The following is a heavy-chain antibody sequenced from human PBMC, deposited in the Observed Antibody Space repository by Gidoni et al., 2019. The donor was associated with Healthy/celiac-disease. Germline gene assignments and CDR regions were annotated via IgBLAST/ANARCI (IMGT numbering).Heavy chain of an antibody. CDR3: ARGYYGDWVNPFDP. Sequence: QVQLVQSGAEVKKPGASVKVSCKASGYTFPSYDINGVRQATGKGLEWMGWMNPNSGNTGYAQKFQGRVTMTRNTSISTAYMELSSLRSEDTAVYYCARGYYGDWVNPFDPWGQGTLVTVSS. CDR1: GYTFPSYD. D-gene: IGHD4-17*01. V-gene: IGHV1-8*01. CDR2: MNPNSGNT. J-gene: IGHJ5*02.